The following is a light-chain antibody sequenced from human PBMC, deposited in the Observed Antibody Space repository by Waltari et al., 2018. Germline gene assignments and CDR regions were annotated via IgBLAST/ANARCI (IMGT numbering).Light chain of an antibody. J-gene: IGKJ1*01. Sequence: DIQMTQSPSTLSASVGARVTITCRASQSISSWLPWYQQKPGKAPKLLIYKASSLESGVPSRFSGSGSGTEFTLTISSLQPDDFATYYCQQYNSYSWTFGQGTKVEIK. CDR1: QSISSW. V-gene: IGKV1-5*03. CDR2: KAS. CDR3: QQYNSYSWT.